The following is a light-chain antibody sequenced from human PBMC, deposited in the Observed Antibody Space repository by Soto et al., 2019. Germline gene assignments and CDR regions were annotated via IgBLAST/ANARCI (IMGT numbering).Light chain of an antibody. V-gene: IGKV3-20*01. Sequence: EIVLTQSPGTLSLSPGERATLSCRASQSVSSTYLAWYQQKPGQAPRLLIYGASSRATGTPDRFSGSGSGTDFTLTISRLEPEDFAVYYCQQYESSPTTFGGGTKVEIK. CDR3: QQYESSPTT. J-gene: IGKJ4*01. CDR1: QSVSSTY. CDR2: GAS.